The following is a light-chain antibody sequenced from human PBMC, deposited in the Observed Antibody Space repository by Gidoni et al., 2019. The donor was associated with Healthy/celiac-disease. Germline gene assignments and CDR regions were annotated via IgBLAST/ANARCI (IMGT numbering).Light chain of an antibody. CDR3: QQYGSSPTLT. CDR2: GAS. Sequence: EIVLTQSPGTLSLSPGERATLSCRASQSVSSRYLAWYQQKPGQAPRLLIYGASSGSGTDFTLTISRLEPEDFAVYYCQQYGSSPTLTFGGGTKVEIK. V-gene: IGKV3-20*01. CDR1: QSVSSRY. J-gene: IGKJ4*01.